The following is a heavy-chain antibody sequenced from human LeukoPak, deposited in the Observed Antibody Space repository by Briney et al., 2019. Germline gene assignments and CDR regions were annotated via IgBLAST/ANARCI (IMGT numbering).Heavy chain of an antibody. CDR3: ARASDRMYDEFWEGYFSSFDF. V-gene: IGHV3-30-3*01. J-gene: IGHJ4*02. CDR2: MAHDGSNI. D-gene: IGHD3-3*01. CDR1: GFTLNSYA. Sequence: GGSLRLSCAASGFTLNSYAMHWVRQGPGKGLEWVAVMAHDGSNIYYAGSVQGRFTISRDDSKDTLYLQMNSLRLGDTAVYYCARASDRMYDEFWEGYFSSFDFWGQGTLVTVSS.